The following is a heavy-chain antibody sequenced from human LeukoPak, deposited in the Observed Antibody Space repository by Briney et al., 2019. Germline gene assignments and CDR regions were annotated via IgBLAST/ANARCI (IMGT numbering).Heavy chain of an antibody. CDR2: ISGSGGST. J-gene: IGHJ4*02. CDR1: GFTFSSYA. D-gene: IGHD5-18*01. CDR3: AKDPELQLWIAAFFDY. Sequence: GGSLRLSCAASGFTFSSYAMSWVRQAPGKGLEWVSVISGSGGSTYYADSVKGRFTISRDNSKNTLYLQMNSLRAEDTAVYYCAKDPELQLWIAAFFDYWGQGTLVTVSS. V-gene: IGHV3-23*01.